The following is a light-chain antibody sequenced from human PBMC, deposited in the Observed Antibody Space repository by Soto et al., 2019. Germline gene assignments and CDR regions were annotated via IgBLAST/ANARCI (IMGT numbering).Light chain of an antibody. J-gene: IGKJ1*01. CDR3: LQSYTTPPT. CDR1: QTVLSTSNNTNY. Sequence: DVVLSQSPDSLDVSLGERATTNCKSSQTVLSTSNNTNYLTSYQQRPGQPPKVLIYWASTRESVVPDRFSGSGSGTDVTLTLTSLQAEDVALYYCLQSYTTPPTFGQVTKVELK. CDR2: WAS. V-gene: IGKV4-1*01.